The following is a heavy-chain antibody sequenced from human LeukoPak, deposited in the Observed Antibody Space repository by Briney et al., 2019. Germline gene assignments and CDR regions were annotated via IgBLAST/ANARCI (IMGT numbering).Heavy chain of an antibody. CDR2: IIPIFGTA. V-gene: IGHV1-69*13. CDR1: GGTFSSYA. D-gene: IGHD3-9*01. J-gene: IGHJ5*02. CDR3: ANTNYDILTGYYPYNWFDP. Sequence: SVKVSCKASGGTFSSYAISWVRQAPGQGLEWMGGIIPIFGTANYAQKFQGRVTITADESTSTAYMELSSLRSEDTAVHYCANTNYDILTGYYPYNWFDPWGQGTLVTVSS.